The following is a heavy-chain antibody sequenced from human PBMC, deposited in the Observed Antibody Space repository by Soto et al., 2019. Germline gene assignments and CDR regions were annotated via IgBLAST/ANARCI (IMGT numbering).Heavy chain of an antibody. Sequence: QVQLVESGGGLVKPGGSLRLSCAASGFTFSDYYMSWIRQAPGKGLEWISYISSTGSYTNYADSVKGRFTISRDNAKNSLYLQMYSLRAEDTAISYCASDSAGRRAVYDYWGQGSLVTVSS. CDR3: ASDSAGRRAVYDY. CDR1: GFTFSDYY. J-gene: IGHJ4*02. CDR2: ISSTGSYT. V-gene: IGHV3-11*05. D-gene: IGHD6-19*01.